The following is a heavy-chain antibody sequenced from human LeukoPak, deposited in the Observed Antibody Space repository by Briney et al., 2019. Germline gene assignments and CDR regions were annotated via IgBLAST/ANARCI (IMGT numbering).Heavy chain of an antibody. CDR2: LNPSGASI. CDR3: AAGPYGGNTPFDY. CDR1: GFTFSSYA. D-gene: IGHD4-23*01. Sequence: SGGSLRLSCAASGFTFSSYAMSWVRQAPGRGLEWVSSLNPSGASIYYADSVKGRFTISSDNSKNTLDLQINNLTEEDTALYYCAAGPYGGNTPFDYWGQGTLVTISS. J-gene: IGHJ4*02. V-gene: IGHV3-23*01.